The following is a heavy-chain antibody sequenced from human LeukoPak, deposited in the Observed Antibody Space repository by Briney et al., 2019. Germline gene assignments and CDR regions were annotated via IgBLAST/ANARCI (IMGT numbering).Heavy chain of an antibody. D-gene: IGHD6-13*01. CDR2: INAGNGNT. V-gene: IGHV1-3*01. Sequence: GASLKVSCKASGYTFTSYAVHWVRQAPGQRLEWMGWINAGNGNTKYSQKFQRRVTITRDTSATTAYTELSSLRSEDTAVYYCARDEGYSSSVPFDPWGQGTLVTVSS. J-gene: IGHJ5*02. CDR3: ARDEGYSSSVPFDP. CDR1: GYTFTSYA.